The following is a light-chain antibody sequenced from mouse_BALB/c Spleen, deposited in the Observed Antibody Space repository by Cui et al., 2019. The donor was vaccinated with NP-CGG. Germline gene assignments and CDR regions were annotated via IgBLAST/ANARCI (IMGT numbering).Light chain of an antibody. V-gene: IGLV1*01. CDR2: GTN. Sequence: VVVTQESVTTTSREEITTLTCRSSTGAVTTNNYANWVQEKPDHLFTGLIGGTNNRAPGVPARFSGSLIGDKAALTITGAQTEYEAIYFCALWYSNHWVFGGGTKLTVL. CDR1: TGAVTTNNY. CDR3: ALWYSNHWV. J-gene: IGLJ1*01.